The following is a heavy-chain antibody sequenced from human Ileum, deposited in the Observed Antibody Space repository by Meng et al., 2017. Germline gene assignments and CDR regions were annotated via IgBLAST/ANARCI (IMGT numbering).Heavy chain of an antibody. CDR3: ATSNDRDVYYLGY. J-gene: IGHJ4*02. V-gene: IGHV4-4*02. Sequence: QRQGSGPRLGKPSGTLSLTCAVSGTWWSWVRQPPGKGLEWIGEIFQGGRTNYNPSLKSRVTISIDKSKSQISLQLSAVTAADTAVYSCATSNDRDVYYLGYWGQGTLVTVSS. CDR2: IFQGGRT. D-gene: IGHD3-22*01. CDR1: GTW.